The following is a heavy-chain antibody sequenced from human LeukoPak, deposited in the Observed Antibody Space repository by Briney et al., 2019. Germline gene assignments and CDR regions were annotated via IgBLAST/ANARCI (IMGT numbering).Heavy chain of an antibody. V-gene: IGHV1-2*02. CDR2: VNPNTGGT. Sequence: ASVKVSCKASGYTFTGYYMHWVRQAPGQGLEWMGWVNPNTGGTYYAQRFQGRVTMTRDTSISTAYMELSRLRSDDTAVYYCARGVWAAAAGTPHDAFDIWGQGTMVTVSS. J-gene: IGHJ3*02. CDR1: GYTFTGYY. D-gene: IGHD6-13*01. CDR3: ARGVWAAAAGTPHDAFDI.